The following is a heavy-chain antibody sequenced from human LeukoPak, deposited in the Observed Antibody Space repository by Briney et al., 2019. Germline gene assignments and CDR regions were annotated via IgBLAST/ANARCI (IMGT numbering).Heavy chain of an antibody. D-gene: IGHD6-25*01. CDR2: ISAYNGNT. Sequence: ASVKVSCKASGYTFTSYGISWVRQAPGQGLEWMGWISAYNGNTNYAQKLQGRVTMTTDTSTSTVYMELSSLRSEDTAVYYCARVSHSSGYWGQGTLVTVSS. V-gene: IGHV1-18*01. CDR3: ARVSHSSGY. CDR1: GYTFTSYG. J-gene: IGHJ4*02.